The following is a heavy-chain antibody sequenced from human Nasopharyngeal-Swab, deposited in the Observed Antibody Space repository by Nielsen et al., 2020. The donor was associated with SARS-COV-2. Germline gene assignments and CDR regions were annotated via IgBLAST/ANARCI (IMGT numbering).Heavy chain of an antibody. CDR3: ARDRWGYCSSTSCYGGQGLFDY. J-gene: IGHJ4*02. CDR1: GFTFSSYE. Sequence: GESLKISCAASGFTFSSYEMSWVRQAPGKGLEWVSYISSSGSTIYYADSVKGRFTISRDNAKNSLYLQMNSLRAEDTAVYYCARDRWGYCSSTSCYGGQGLFDYWGQGTLVTVSS. D-gene: IGHD2-2*01. V-gene: IGHV3-48*03. CDR2: ISSSGSTI.